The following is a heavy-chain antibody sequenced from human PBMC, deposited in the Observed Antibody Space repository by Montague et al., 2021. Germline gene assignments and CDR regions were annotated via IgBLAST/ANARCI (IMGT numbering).Heavy chain of an antibody. Sequence: SETLSLTCTVSGGSISGYSSCIRQPPPTGLAWLGYLYYPGTTTYNPSLRSRVTISVDTSKNHFSLKLSSVTAADTAVDYCVRVDDHGHSDYWGQGTLVTVSS. D-gene: IGHD1-1*01. V-gene: IGHV4-59*12. J-gene: IGHJ4*02. CDR2: LYYPGTT. CDR3: VRVDDHGHSDY. CDR1: GGSISGYS.